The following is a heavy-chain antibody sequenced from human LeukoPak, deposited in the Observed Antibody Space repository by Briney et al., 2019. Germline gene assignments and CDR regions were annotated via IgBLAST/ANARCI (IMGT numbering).Heavy chain of an antibody. Sequence: GGSLRLSCAASGFTVSSNYMSWVRQAPGKGLEWVSVIYSGGSTYYADSVKGRFTISRDNSKNTLYLQMNSLRAEDTAVYCCASRGYSYGYWFDPWGQGTLVTVSS. CDR1: GFTVSSNY. V-gene: IGHV3-66*02. CDR3: ASRGYSYGYWFDP. J-gene: IGHJ5*02. CDR2: IYSGGST. D-gene: IGHD5-18*01.